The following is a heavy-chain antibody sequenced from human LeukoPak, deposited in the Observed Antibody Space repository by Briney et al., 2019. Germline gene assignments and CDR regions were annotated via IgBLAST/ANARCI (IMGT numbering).Heavy chain of an antibody. Sequence: PGGSLRLSCAASGFTFSSYGMHRVRQAPGKGLEWVAVIWYDGSNKYYADSVKGRFTISRDNSKNTLYLQMNSLRAEDTAVYYCARTGPLDYFDYWGQGTLVTVSS. V-gene: IGHV3-33*01. CDR3: ARTGPLDYFDY. J-gene: IGHJ4*02. CDR1: GFTFSSYG. CDR2: IWYDGSNK. D-gene: IGHD2-2*03.